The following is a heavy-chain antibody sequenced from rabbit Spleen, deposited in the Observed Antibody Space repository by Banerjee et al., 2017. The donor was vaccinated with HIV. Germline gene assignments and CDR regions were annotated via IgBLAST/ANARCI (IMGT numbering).Heavy chain of an antibody. CDR2: IDVGSSGSP. Sequence: QSLEESGGDLVKPGASLTLTCTASGITFSNYWICWVRQAPGKGLEWIACIDVGSSGSPYYASWAKGRFTISRTSSTTVALQMTSLTAADTATYFCARDPAGREDFNLWGQGTLVTVS. CDR3: ARDPAGREDFNL. J-gene: IGHJ4*01. CDR1: GITFSNYW. D-gene: IGHD4-2*01. V-gene: IGHV1S40*01.